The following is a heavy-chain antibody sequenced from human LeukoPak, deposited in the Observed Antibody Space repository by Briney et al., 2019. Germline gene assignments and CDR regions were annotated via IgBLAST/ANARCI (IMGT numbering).Heavy chain of an antibody. CDR1: GFTFSSYA. D-gene: IGHD5-12*01. J-gene: IGHJ4*02. V-gene: IGHV3-23*01. CDR2: ISGSGGST. CDR3: AKTERYSGYDFLAYFDY. Sequence: GGSLRLSCAASGFTFSSYAMSWVRQAPGKGLEWVSAISGSGGSTYYADSVKGRFTISRDNSNNTLYLQMNSLRAEDTAVYYCAKTERYSGYDFLAYFDYWGQGTLVTVSS.